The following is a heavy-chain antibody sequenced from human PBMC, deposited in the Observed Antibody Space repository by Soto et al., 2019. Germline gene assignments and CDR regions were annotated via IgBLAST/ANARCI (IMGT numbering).Heavy chain of an antibody. Sequence: AGGSLRLSCTVSGFTFSNAWMTWVRQAPGKGLEWVGRIKSKTDDGTTDYAAPVKGRFTISRDDSRNTLYLQMNSLKTEDTAAYYCTTDSSSWAYYYYYGMDVWGQGTTVTVSS. CDR3: TTDSSSWAYYYYYGMDV. D-gene: IGHD2-2*01. CDR1: GFTFSNAW. CDR2: IKSKTDDGTT. V-gene: IGHV3-15*01. J-gene: IGHJ6*02.